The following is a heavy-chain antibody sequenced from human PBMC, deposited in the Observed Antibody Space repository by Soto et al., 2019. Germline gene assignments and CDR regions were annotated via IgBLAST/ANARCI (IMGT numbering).Heavy chain of an antibody. J-gene: IGHJ4*02. CDR3: ARDLAAAAY. CDR1: GYIFTKYY. V-gene: IGHV1-46*01. D-gene: IGHD6-13*01. Sequence: ASVKVSCQASGYIFTKYYIHWVRQAPGQGLEWMAIINPLPTSGSTNYAQKFQGRVTVTRDTSTSTVYLELSSLRSDDTAVYYCARDLAAAAYWGQGTLVTVSS. CDR2: INPLPTSGST.